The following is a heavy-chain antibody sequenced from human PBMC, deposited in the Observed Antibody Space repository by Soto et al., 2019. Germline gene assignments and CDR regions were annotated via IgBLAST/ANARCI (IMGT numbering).Heavy chain of an antibody. Sequence: GESLKISCKGSGYSFTSYWIGWVRQMPGKGLEWMGIIYPGDSDTRYSPSFQGQVTISADKSISTAYLQWSSLKASDTAMYYCASRVAVAGPDAFDIWATGQWSPSPQ. CDR3: ASRVAVAGPDAFDI. V-gene: IGHV5-51*01. J-gene: IGHJ3*02. CDR2: IYPGDSDT. CDR1: GYSFTSYW. D-gene: IGHD6-19*01.